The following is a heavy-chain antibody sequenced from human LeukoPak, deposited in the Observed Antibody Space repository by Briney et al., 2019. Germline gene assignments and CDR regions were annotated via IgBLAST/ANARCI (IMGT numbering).Heavy chain of an antibody. CDR2: INVYNGNT. CDR1: GYTFSSYG. V-gene: IGHV1-18*01. J-gene: IGHJ4*02. Sequence: ASVKVSCKASGYTFSSYGISWVRQAPGQGLEWMGWINVYNGNTYYAQKVQDRVTMTTDTSTSTAFMELRSLRSDDTAVYYCARRSMTTALSHFDYWGQGTLVTVSS. CDR3: ARRSMTTALSHFDY. D-gene: IGHD4-17*01.